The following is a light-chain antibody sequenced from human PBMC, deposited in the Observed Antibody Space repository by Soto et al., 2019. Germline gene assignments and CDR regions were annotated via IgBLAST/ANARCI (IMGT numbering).Light chain of an antibody. J-gene: IGLJ7*01. V-gene: IGLV1-44*01. CDR3: AAWDDSLNGPV. CDR2: DNK. Sequence: QSVLTQPPSASGTPGQRVAISCSGSSSNIGRNSVNWYKQLPGAAPKLLISDNKQRPSGVPDRFSGSKSGTSASLAISGLQSEDEADYYCAAWDDSLNGPVFGGGTKLTVL. CDR1: SSNIGRNS.